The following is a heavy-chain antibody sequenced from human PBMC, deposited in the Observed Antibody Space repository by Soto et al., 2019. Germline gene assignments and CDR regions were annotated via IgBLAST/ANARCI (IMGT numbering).Heavy chain of an antibody. J-gene: IGHJ2*01. CDR1: GFTFSTYA. CDR2: ISTSSDTI. D-gene: IGHD2-2*01. V-gene: IGHV3-23*01. CDR3: AKGVVPAATWLWYFDL. Sequence: GGSLRLSCGASGFTFSTYAMSWVRQAPGKGLEWVSAISTSSDTIYYTDSVKGRFTISRNNSKSTLYLQMNSLRVEDTAVYYSAKGVVPAATWLWYFDLWGRGTRVTVAS.